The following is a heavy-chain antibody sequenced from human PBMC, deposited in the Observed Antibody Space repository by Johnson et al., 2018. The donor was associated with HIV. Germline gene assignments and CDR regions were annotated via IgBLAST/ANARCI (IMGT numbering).Heavy chain of an antibody. CDR1: GFTFSSYA. Sequence: QVQLVESGGGVVQPGRSLRLSCAASGFTFSSYAMHWVRQAPGKGLEWVAVISYDGSNKYYGDSVKGRFTISRDNSKNTLYMQMNSLRAEDTAVYYCAKDPVQGVGLDIWGQGTMVTVSS. D-gene: IGHD2-8*02. V-gene: IGHV3-30*04. J-gene: IGHJ3*02. CDR3: AKDPVQGVGLDI. CDR2: ISYDGSNK.